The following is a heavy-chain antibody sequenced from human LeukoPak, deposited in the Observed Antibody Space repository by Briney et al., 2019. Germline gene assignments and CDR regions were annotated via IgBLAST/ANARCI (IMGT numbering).Heavy chain of an antibody. CDR3: ARDRRGQDDYVWGSYRYRGFDY. V-gene: IGHV3-30-3*01. Sequence: GGSLRLSCAASGFTFSSYAMHWVRQAPGKGLEWVAVISYDGSNKYYADSVKGRFTISRDNSKNTLYLQMNSLRAEDTAVYYCARDRRGQDDYVWGSYRYRGFDYWGQGTLVTVSS. CDR2: ISYDGSNK. J-gene: IGHJ4*02. CDR1: GFTFSSYA. D-gene: IGHD3-16*02.